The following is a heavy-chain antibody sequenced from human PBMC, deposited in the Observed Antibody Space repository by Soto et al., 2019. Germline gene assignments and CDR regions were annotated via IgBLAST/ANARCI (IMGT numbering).Heavy chain of an antibody. V-gene: IGHV3-23*01. Sequence: GGSLRLSCAAFGFTFSSYAMSWVRQAPGKGLEWVSAISGSGGSTYYADSVKGRFTISRDNSKNTLYLQMNSLRAEDTAVYYCAKRPSHSSGWYYFDYWGQGTLVTVSS. CDR1: GFTFSSYA. CDR2: ISGSGGST. CDR3: AKRPSHSSGWYYFDY. D-gene: IGHD6-19*01. J-gene: IGHJ4*02.